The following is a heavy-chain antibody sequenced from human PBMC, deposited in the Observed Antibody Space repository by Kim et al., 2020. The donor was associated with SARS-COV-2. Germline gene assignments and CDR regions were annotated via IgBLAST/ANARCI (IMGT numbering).Heavy chain of an antibody. CDR2: INHSGST. CDR1: GGSFSGYY. CDR3: ARGGRYMVRGVIGGVDV. Sequence: SETLSLTCAVYGGSFSGYYWSWIRQPPGKGLEWIGEINHSGSTNYNPSLKSRVTISVDTSKNQFSLKLSSVTAADTAVYYCARGGRYMVRGVIGGVDVWGQGTTVTVSS. J-gene: IGHJ6*02. D-gene: IGHD3-10*01. V-gene: IGHV4-34*01.